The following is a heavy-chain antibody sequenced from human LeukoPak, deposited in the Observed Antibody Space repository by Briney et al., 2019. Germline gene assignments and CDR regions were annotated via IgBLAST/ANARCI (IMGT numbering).Heavy chain of an antibody. CDR1: GYTFTSYG. CDR3: ARDQPRELPPFDY. Sequence: ASVKVSCKASGYTFTSYGISWVRQAPGQGLEWMGWISAYNGNTYYAQKLQGRLTMTTDTSTSTAYMELRSLRSDYTAVYYCARDQPRELPPFDYWGQGTLVTVSS. D-gene: IGHD1-26*01. J-gene: IGHJ4*02. V-gene: IGHV1-18*01. CDR2: ISAYNGNT.